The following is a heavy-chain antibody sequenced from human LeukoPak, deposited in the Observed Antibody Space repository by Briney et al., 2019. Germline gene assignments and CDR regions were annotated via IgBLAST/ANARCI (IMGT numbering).Heavy chain of an antibody. CDR3: ARGSSSWYGWFDL. CDR1: GFTVSSNY. D-gene: IGHD6-13*01. J-gene: IGHJ5*02. CDR2: IYSGGST. V-gene: IGHV3-66*01. Sequence: TGGSLRLSCAASGFTVSSNYMSWVRQAPGKGLEWVSVIYSGGSTYYADSVKGRFTISRDNSKNTLYLQMNSLRAEDTAVYYCARGSSSWYGWFDLWGQGTLVTVSS.